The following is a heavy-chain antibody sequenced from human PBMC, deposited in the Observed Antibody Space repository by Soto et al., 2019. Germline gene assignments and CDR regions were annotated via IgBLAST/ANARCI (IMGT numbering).Heavy chain of an antibody. V-gene: IGHV4-34*01. Sequence: PSETLSLTCAVYGGSFRGYYWSWIRQPPGKGLEWIGEINHSGITNLNPSLKSRVSISVDTSKKQFSLKLSSVTAADTAVYFCAAHLKTTVTAYWYFDLWGRGTLVTVSS. CDR3: AAHLKTTVTAYWYFDL. CDR1: GGSFRGYY. CDR2: INHSGIT. D-gene: IGHD4-17*01. J-gene: IGHJ2*01.